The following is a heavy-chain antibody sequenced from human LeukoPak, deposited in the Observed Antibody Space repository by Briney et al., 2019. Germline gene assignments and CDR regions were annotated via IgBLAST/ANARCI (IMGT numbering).Heavy chain of an antibody. D-gene: IGHD3-22*01. Sequence: GGSLRLSCEASGFTFSHYWMHWVRQAPGKGLVWVSRTNTDGSSTNYVDSEKGRFTISRDNAKNTMYLQMNSLRAEDTAVYYCVPTDSSGLDWGQGTLVTVSS. CDR2: TNTDGSST. CDR3: VPTDSSGLD. J-gene: IGHJ4*02. V-gene: IGHV3-74*01. CDR1: GFTFSHYW.